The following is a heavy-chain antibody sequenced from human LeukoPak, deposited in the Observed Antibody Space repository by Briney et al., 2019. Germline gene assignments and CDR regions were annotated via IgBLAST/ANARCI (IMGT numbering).Heavy chain of an antibody. V-gene: IGHV4-59*08. CDR1: GGSMNNYY. Sequence: SETLSLTCTVSGGSMNNYYWIWIRQPPGKGLEWSGYIYYSVSTTYNPSLQSRVTMSVHTSKTQFSLQLSSVTAADTAVYYCARHTPNRGGDAFDIWGQGTMVTVSS. CDR3: ARHTPNRGGDAFDI. CDR2: IYYSVST. J-gene: IGHJ3*02. D-gene: IGHD7-27*01.